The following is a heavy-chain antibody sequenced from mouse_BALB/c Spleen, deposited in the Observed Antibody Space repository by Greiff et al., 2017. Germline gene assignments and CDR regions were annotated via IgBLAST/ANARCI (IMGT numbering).Heavy chain of an antibody. CDR1: GFSLTSYG. CDR2: IWAGGST. CDR3: ARIPIYYYGSSWFAY. J-gene: IGHJ3*01. V-gene: IGHV2-9*02. D-gene: IGHD1-1*01. Sequence: VKLMESGPGLVAPSQSLSITCTVSGFSLTSYGVHWVRQPPGKGLEWLGVIWAGGSTNYNSALMSRLSISKDNSKSQVFLKMNSLQTDDTAMYYCARIPIYYYGSSWFAYWGQGTLVTVSA.